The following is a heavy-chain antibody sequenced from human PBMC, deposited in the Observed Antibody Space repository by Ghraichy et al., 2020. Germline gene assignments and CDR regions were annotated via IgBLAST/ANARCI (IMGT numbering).Heavy chain of an antibody. Sequence: GGSLRLSCAASGFTFSSNTMNWVRQAPGKGLEWVSVIYSGGTSNYADSVKGRFTISRDNSKNTLDLQMNSLRVADTAVYYCVRDRRVYGLDVWGQGTTVTVSS. D-gene: IGHD3-10*01. V-gene: IGHV3-53*01. J-gene: IGHJ6*02. CDR2: IYSGGTS. CDR3: VRDRRVYGLDV. CDR1: GFTFSSNT.